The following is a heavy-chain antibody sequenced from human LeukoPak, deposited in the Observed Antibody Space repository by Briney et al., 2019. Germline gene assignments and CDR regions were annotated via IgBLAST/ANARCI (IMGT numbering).Heavy chain of an antibody. Sequence: SETLSLTCTVSGGSISSYYWSWIRQPAGKGLEWIGRIYTSGSTNYNPSLKSRVTMSVDTSKNQFSLKLSSVTAADTAVYYCAREFDSSGYYLYAIDYWGQGTLVTVSS. CDR2: IYTSGST. D-gene: IGHD3-22*01. CDR3: AREFDSSGYYLYAIDY. J-gene: IGHJ4*02. V-gene: IGHV4-4*07. CDR1: GGSISSYY.